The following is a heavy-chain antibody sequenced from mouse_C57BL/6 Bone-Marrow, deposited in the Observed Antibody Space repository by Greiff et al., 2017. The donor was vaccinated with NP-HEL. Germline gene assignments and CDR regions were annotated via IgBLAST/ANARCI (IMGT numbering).Heavy chain of an antibody. V-gene: IGHV1-80*01. CDR3: AREPSYYYGSSYDYAMDY. J-gene: IGHJ4*01. CDR2: IYPGDGDT. CDR1: GYAFSSYW. D-gene: IGHD1-1*01. Sequence: VQLQQSGAELVKPGASVKISCKASGYAFSSYWMNWVKQRPGKGLEWIGQIYPGDGDTNYNGKFKGKATLTADQSSSTAYMQLSSLTSEDSAVYFWAREPSYYYGSSYDYAMDYWGQGTSVTVSS.